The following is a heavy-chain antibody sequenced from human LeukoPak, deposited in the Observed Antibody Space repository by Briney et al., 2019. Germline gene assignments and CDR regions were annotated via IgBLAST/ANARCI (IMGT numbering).Heavy chain of an antibody. V-gene: IGHV3-30*04. D-gene: IGHD3-10*01. J-gene: IGHJ4*02. CDR3: ARDPLSGSGHFDY. CDR2: TSYDGSNK. CDR1: GFTFSSYA. Sequence: GGSLRLSCAASGFTFSSYAMHWVRQAPGKGLEWVAVTSYDGSNKYYADSVKGRFTISRDNSKNTLYLQMNSLRAEDTAVYYCARDPLSGSGHFDYWGQGTLVTVSS.